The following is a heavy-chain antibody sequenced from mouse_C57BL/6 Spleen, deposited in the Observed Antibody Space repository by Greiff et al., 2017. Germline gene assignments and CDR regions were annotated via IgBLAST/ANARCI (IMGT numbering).Heavy chain of an antibody. Sequence: EVQLQQSGPELVKPGASVKISCKASGYTFTDYYMNWVKQSHGKSLEWIGDINPNNGGTSYNQKFKGKATLTVDKSSSTAYMELRSLTSEDSAVYDCARGLLYDYWGQGTTLTVSS. J-gene: IGHJ2*01. V-gene: IGHV1-26*01. D-gene: IGHD2-12*01. CDR3: ARGLLYDY. CDR2: INPNNGGT. CDR1: GYTFTDYY.